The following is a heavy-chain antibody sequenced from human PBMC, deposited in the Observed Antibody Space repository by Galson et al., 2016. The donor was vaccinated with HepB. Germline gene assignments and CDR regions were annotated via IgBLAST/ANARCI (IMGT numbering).Heavy chain of an antibody. D-gene: IGHD5-12*01. CDR2: LNPSSNST. Sequence: SVKVSCKASGYTFTNFYIHWVRQAPGQGPEWMGILNPSSNSTNYAQNFQGRVTMTSDTSTSTVYMELSSLRSEDAAVYYCARDFSGHESSLRTVAGQLQYWGQGTLVTASS. V-gene: IGHV1-46*03. CDR1: GYTFTNFY. CDR3: ARDFSGHESSLRTVAGQLQY. J-gene: IGHJ4*02.